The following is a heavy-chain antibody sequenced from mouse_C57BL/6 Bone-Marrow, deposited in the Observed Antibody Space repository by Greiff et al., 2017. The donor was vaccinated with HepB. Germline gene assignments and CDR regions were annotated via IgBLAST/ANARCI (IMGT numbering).Heavy chain of an antibody. CDR2: ISSSGST. Sequence: EVKLMESGPALVKPSQTVSLTCTVSGYSITNGNLWWNWIRQVSGSKLEWICYISSSGSTDSNPSLKSCTSSTRDTSKNQFFLQLNSVTTEDIATYYCARGPIYYDYDVNYFDYWGQVTTLTVSS. CDR3: ARGPIYYDYDVNYFDY. J-gene: IGHJ2*01. V-gene: IGHV3-4*01. CDR1: GYSITNGNLW. D-gene: IGHD2-4*01.